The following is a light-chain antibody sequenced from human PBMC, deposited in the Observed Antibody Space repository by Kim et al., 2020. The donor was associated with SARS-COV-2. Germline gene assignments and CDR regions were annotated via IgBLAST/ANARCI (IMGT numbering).Light chain of an antibody. CDR3: SSYTSRSTLE. CDR2: DVT. V-gene: IGLV2-14*03. CDR1: SSDVGGYNY. Sequence: QSALTQPASVSGSPGQSITISCTGTSSDVGGYNYVSWYQQHPGKVPKLMIYDVTNRPSGVSNRFSGSKSGNTASLTISGLQAEDEADYYCSSYTSRSTLEFGGGTQLTVL. J-gene: IGLJ2*01.